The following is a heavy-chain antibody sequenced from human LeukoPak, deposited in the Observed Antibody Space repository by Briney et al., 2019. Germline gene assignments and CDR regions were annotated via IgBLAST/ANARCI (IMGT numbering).Heavy chain of an antibody. CDR3: ARSVEGYCSGGSCYSYYYYMDV. J-gene: IGHJ6*03. D-gene: IGHD2-15*01. Sequence: SETLSLTCTVSGGSISSGSYYWSWIRQPAGKGLEWIGRIYTSGSTNYNPSLKSRVTISVDTSKNQFSLKLNSVTAADTAVYYCARSVEGYCSGGSCYSYYYYMDVWGKGTTVTVSS. V-gene: IGHV4-61*02. CDR1: GGSISSGSYY. CDR2: IYTSGST.